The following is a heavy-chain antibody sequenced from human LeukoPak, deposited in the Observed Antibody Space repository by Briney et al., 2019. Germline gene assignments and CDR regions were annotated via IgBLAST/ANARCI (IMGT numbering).Heavy chain of an antibody. CDR2: LYSSGSA. D-gene: IGHD3-3*01. CDR1: GGSLTSPTYY. V-gene: IGHV4-61*01. J-gene: IGHJ4*02. Sequence: KPSETLSLTCTVSGGSLTSPTYYHWSWIRQPPGRGLELIGSLYSSGSAKFNPSLTSRVTMSLDTSQNQFSLKLSSVTAEDLAMYHCARFKSGGFYYFDSWGQGILVIVSS. CDR3: ARFKSGGFYYFDS.